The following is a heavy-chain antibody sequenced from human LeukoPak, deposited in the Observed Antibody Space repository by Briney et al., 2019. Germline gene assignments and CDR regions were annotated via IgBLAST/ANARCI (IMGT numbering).Heavy chain of an antibody. D-gene: IGHD3-3*01. CDR1: GYTFTAYY. CDR3: ARADDFWSGYRMDI. J-gene: IGHJ3*02. CDR2: INPNSGGT. V-gene: IGHV1-2*02. Sequence: ASVKVSCKASGYTFTAYYMHWVRQAPGQGLEWMGWINPNSGGTNYAQNFQGRVTMTRNTSISTAYMELSSLRSEDTAVYYCARADDFWSGYRMDIWGQGTMVTVSS.